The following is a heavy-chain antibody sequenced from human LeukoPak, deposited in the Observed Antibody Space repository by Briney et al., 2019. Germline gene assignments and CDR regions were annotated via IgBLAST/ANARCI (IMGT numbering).Heavy chain of an antibody. J-gene: IGHJ4*02. V-gene: IGHV3-23*01. D-gene: IGHD1-1*01. CDR1: GFTFSSYA. Sequence: GGSLRLSCAASGFTFSSYAVSWVRQAPGKGLEWVSAISDSGGSTYYADSVKGRFTISRDNSKNTLYLQMNSLRAEDTAVYYCAKDLERRSNPRGYFDYWGQGTLVTVSS. CDR3: AKDLERRSNPRGYFDY. CDR2: ISDSGGST.